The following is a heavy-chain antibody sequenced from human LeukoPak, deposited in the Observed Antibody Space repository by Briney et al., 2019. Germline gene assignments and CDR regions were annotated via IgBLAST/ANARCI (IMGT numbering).Heavy chain of an antibody. Sequence: PGGSLRLSCVASGFTVSSHSMNWVRQLPRKGLEWVSVSISGGDPPYRDSVKGRFIVSRDSSTTVSLQMNNLRAEDTAVYFCARGQEVFSSPWQWGPKKKYHYTSMAVWGQGTTVTVSS. CDR1: GFTVSSHS. CDR2: SISGGDP. CDR3: ARGQEVFSSPWQWGPKKKYHYTSMAV. D-gene: IGHD2-2*01. J-gene: IGHJ6*02. V-gene: IGHV3-66*01.